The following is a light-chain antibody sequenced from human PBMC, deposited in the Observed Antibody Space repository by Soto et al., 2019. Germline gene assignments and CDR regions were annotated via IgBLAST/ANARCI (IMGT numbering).Light chain of an antibody. CDR1: QSISSW. J-gene: IGKJ1*01. Sequence: DIQMPQSPSTLSASIGDRATITCRASQSISSWLAWYQQKPGKAPKLLIYDASSLESGVPSRFSGSGSGTEFTLTISSLQPDDFATYYCQQYNSYSWTFGQGTKVDI. V-gene: IGKV1-5*01. CDR3: QQYNSYSWT. CDR2: DAS.